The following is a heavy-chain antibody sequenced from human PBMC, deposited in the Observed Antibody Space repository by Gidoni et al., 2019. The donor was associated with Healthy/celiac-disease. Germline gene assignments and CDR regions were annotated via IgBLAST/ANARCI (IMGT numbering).Heavy chain of an antibody. CDR3: ARFYTAFDY. J-gene: IGHJ4*02. D-gene: IGHD5-18*01. Sequence: QVQLVESGGGVVQPGRSLRLSCAASGFTFSSYAMHWVRQAPGTGLEWVAVISYDGSNKYYADSVKGRFTISRDNSKNTLYLQMNSLRAEDTAVYYCARFYTAFDYWGQGTLVTVSS. CDR2: ISYDGSNK. CDR1: GFTFSSYA. V-gene: IGHV3-30-3*01.